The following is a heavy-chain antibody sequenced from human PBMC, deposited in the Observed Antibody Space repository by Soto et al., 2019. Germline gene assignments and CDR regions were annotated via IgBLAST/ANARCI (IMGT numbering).Heavy chain of an antibody. CDR1: GGTFTSYA. Sequence: ASVKVSCKASGGTFTSYAIGWVRQAPGQGLERMGGIIPIFGTAKYAQKFQGKVTITADESTSTAYMKMSSQRTEDTDVYYWTRFGMVTGVSIVGWFDPWG. CDR2: IIPIFGTA. CDR3: TRFGMVTGVSIVGWFDP. D-gene: IGHD5-18*01. V-gene: IGHV1-69*13. J-gene: IGHJ5*02.